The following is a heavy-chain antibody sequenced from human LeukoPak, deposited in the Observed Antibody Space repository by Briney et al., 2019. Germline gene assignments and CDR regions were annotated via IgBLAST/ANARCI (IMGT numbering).Heavy chain of an antibody. CDR1: GYTFTSCD. J-gene: IGHJ4*02. CDR3: TRGSSGRRDN. CDR2: MNPNSGNT. D-gene: IGHD6-19*01. Sequence: ASVKVSCKASGYTFTSCDIDWVRQATGQGLEWMGWMNPNSGNTGYGQSFQGRITMTRDISIGTAYMGLSNLTSEDTAIYYCTRGSSGRRDNWGQGTLVTVSA. V-gene: IGHV1-8*01.